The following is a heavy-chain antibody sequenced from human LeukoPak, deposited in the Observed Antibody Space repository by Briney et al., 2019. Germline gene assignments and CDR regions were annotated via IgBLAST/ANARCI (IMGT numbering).Heavy chain of an antibody. CDR3: ARRKNTAIAMVRGVRGGLNWFDP. CDR1: GGSFSGYY. D-gene: IGHD3-10*01. V-gene: IGHV4-34*01. Sequence: SETLSLTCAVYGGSFSGYYWSWVRQPPGKGLEWIGEINHSGSTNYNPSLKSRVTISVDTSKNQFSLKLSSVTAADTAVYYCARRKNTAIAMVRGVRGGLNWFDPWGQGTLVTVSS. CDR2: INHSGST. J-gene: IGHJ5*02.